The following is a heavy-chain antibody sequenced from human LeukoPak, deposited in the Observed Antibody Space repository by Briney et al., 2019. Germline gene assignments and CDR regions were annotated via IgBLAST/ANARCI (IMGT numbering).Heavy chain of an antibody. J-gene: IGHJ4*02. CDR3: ASPRDGSGSCYGFDY. D-gene: IGHD3-10*01. V-gene: IGHV1-69*04. CDR1: GGTFSSYA. Sequence: SVKVSCKASGGTFSSYAISWVRQAPGQGLEWMGRIIPILGIANYAQKFQGRVTITADKSTSTAYMELSSLRSEDTAVYYCASPRDGSGSCYGFDYWGQGTLVTVSS. CDR2: IIPILGIA.